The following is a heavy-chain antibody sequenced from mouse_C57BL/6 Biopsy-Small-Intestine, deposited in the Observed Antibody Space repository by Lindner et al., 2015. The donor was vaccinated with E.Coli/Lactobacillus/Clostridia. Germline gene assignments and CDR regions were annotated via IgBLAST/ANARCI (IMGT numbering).Heavy chain of an antibody. V-gene: IGHV1-63*01. D-gene: IGHD2-3*01. CDR1: GYTFTNYW. CDR2: IYPGGGYT. J-gene: IGHJ2*01. CDR3: AGSLYDYFDY. Sequence: VQLQESGAEPVRPGTSVKMSCKASGYTFTNYWIGWAKQRPGHGLEWIGDIYPGGGYTNYNEKFKGKATLTADKSSSTAYMQFSSLTSEDSAIYYCAGSLYDYFDYWGQGTTLTVSS.